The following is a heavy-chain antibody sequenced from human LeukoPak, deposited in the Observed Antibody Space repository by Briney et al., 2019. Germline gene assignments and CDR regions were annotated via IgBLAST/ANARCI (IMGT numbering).Heavy chain of an antibody. D-gene: IGHD5-18*01. V-gene: IGHV3-30*02. J-gene: IGHJ4*02. CDR2: IRYDGSNK. Sequence: PGGSLRLSCAASGFTFSSYGMHWVRQAPGKGLEWVAFIRYDGSNKYYADSVKGRFTISRDNSKNTLYLQTNSLRAEDTAVYYCAKLRYSAIDYWGQGTLVTVSS. CDR1: GFTFSSYG. CDR3: AKLRYSAIDY.